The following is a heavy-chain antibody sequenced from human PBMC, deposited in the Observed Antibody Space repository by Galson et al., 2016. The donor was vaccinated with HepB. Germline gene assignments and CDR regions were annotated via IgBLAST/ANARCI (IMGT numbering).Heavy chain of an antibody. CDR1: GFTFSSYA. CDR3: ARQGGGSFFDY. Sequence: SLRLSCADSGFTFSSYAMSWVRQAPGKGLEWVSTISGGGGSTYYADSVKGRFTISRDNSKSTLYLQMNSLRAEDTAVYYCARQGGGSFFDYWGQGTLVTVSS. D-gene: IGHD1-26*01. V-gene: IGHV3-23*01. CDR2: ISGGGGST. J-gene: IGHJ4*02.